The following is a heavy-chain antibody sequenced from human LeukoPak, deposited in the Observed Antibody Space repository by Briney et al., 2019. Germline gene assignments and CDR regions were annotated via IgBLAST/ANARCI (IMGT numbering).Heavy chain of an antibody. Sequence: ASVKVSCKASGYTFTDYDIHWVRQAPGQGLEWIGWINLKSDGTNYAQKFHGSVTITRDTTINKAYMDLRRLSCDGTAVYYRARPGTGLDDVVSWGQGALVTVCS. CDR2: INLKSDGT. CDR3: ARPGTGLDDVVS. J-gene: IGHJ4*02. CDR1: GYTFTDYD. V-gene: IGHV1-2*02. D-gene: IGHD3/OR15-3a*01.